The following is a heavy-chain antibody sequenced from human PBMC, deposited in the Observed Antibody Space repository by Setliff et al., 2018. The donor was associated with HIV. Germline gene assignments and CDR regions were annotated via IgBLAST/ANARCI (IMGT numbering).Heavy chain of an antibody. CDR2: IYGNNDK. CDR1: GFSLGTTGMC. CDR3: AHIDISGYYFEY. J-gene: IGHJ4*02. V-gene: IGHV2-5*08. D-gene: IGHD3-22*01. Sequence: SGPTLVNPTQTLTLTCTVSGFSLGTTGMCVSWIRQPPGKALEWLARIYGNNDKRYSPSLESRLTITKDTSINQVVLTMTKMDPVDTATYYCAHIDISGYYFEYWGQGTLVTVSS.